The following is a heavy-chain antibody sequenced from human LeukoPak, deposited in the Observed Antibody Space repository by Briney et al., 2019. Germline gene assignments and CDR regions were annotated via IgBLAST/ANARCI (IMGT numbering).Heavy chain of an antibody. CDR3: ARFSSGWHRDY. D-gene: IGHD6-19*01. Sequence: SETLSLTCTVSGGSISSSSYYWGWIRQPPGKGLEWIGSIYYSGSTYYNPSLKSRVTISVDTSKNQFSLKLSSVIAADTAVYYCARFSSGWHRDYWGQGTLVTVSS. CDR1: GGSISSSSYY. J-gene: IGHJ4*02. CDR2: IYYSGST. V-gene: IGHV4-39*01.